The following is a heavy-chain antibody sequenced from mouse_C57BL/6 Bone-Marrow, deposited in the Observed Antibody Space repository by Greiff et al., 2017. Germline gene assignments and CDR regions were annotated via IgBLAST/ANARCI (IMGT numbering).Heavy chain of an antibody. V-gene: IGHV5-6*01. Sequence: EVQLVESGGDLVKPGGSLKLSSAVTAITFSSYGMSWGRQTPDKRLEWVATISSGGSYTYYPDSVKGRFPISRDNAKNTLYLQMSSLKSEDTAMYYCARHGNYYGNYPFPYWGYGTLVTVSA. CDR3: ARHGNYYGNYPFPY. D-gene: IGHD2-1*01. CDR2: ISSGGSYT. CDR1: AITFSSYG. J-gene: IGHJ3*01.